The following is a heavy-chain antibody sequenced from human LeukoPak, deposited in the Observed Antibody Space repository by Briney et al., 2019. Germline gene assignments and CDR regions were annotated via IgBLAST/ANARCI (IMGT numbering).Heavy chain of an antibody. J-gene: IGHJ6*04. D-gene: IGHD3-10*02. CDR2: ITSSSSYI. V-gene: IGHV3-21*01. Sequence: PGGSLRLSCAASGFTFSDHYTDLVRQAPGKGLEWVSSITSSSSYICYADSLKGRFTISRDNAKNSLYLQMNSLRAEDTAVYYCAELGITMIGGVWGKGTTVTISS. CDR1: GFTFSDHY. CDR3: AELGITMIGGV.